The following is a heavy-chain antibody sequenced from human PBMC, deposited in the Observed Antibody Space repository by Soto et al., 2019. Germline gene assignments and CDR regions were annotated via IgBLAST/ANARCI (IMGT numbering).Heavy chain of an antibody. V-gene: IGHV4-61*08. J-gene: IGHJ6*03. CDR1: GGSIRSGGYY. CDR3: ARGGISHWAYFYYMDV. Sequence: SETLSLTCTVSGGSIRSGGYYWSWIRQHPGKALEWIGDINYRGSTNYNPSLKSRVTMSVDTSKNQFSLTLNSVTAADTATYYCARGGISHWAYFYYMDVWDRGTTVTVSS. CDR2: INYRGST. D-gene: IGHD2-21*01.